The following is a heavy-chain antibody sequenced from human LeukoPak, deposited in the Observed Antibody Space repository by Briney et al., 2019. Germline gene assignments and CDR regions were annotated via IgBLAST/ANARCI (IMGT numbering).Heavy chain of an antibody. D-gene: IGHD4-11*01. CDR2: ISSSSSTI. V-gene: IGHV3-48*02. Sequence: GGSLRLSCAASGFIFSNYGINWVRQAPGKGPEWVSYISSSSSTIYYADSVKGRFTISRDNAKNSLYLQVNSLRDEDTDVYYCARDRTYSNYERSFDYWGQGTLVTVSS. CDR3: ARDRTYSNYERSFDY. J-gene: IGHJ4*02. CDR1: GFIFSNYG.